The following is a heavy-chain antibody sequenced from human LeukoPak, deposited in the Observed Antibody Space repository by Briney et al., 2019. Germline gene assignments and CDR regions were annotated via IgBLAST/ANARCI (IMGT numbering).Heavy chain of an antibody. J-gene: IGHJ4*02. CDR3: ARYFRGGITIVGVVCDY. CDR2: INWNGGST. V-gene: IGHV3-20*04. D-gene: IGHD3-3*01. CDR1: GFTFDDYG. Sequence: GGSVRLSCAASGFTFDDYGMSWVRQAPGKGLEWVSGINWNGGSTGYADSVKGRFTISRDNAKNSLYLQMNSLRAEDTALYYCARYFRGGITIVGVVCDYWGQGTLVTVSS.